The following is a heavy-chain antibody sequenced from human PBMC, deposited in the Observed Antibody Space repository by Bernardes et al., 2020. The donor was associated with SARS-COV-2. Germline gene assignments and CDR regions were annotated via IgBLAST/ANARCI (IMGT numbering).Heavy chain of an antibody. CDR1: GFIFSSYT. V-gene: IGHV3-21*01. CDR2: ISTIDKNI. J-gene: IGHJ4*02. D-gene: IGHD1-20*01. Sequence: GGSLRLSCAASGFIFSSYTMAWVRQAPGKGLEWVSPISTIDKNISYIDSVKGRFTFSRDNAKNSLYLQMNDLRVEDTAVYYCARVDFNNLYFFDFWGQGTLVTVSS. CDR3: ARVDFNNLYFFDF.